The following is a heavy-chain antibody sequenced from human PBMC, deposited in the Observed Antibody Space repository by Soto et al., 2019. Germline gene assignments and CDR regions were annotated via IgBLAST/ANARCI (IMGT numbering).Heavy chain of an antibody. D-gene: IGHD3-10*01. CDR1: GFTFSDHY. V-gene: IGHV3-72*01. J-gene: IGHJ4*02. Sequence: GGSLRLSCAASGFTFSDHYMDWVRQAPGKGLEWVGRTRNKANSYTTEYAPSVKGRFSISRDDSKNSLYLQMNSLKTDDTAVYYCVRVRGGGTYHFDYWGQGTLVTSPQ. CDR3: VRVRGGGTYHFDY. CDR2: TRNKANSYTT.